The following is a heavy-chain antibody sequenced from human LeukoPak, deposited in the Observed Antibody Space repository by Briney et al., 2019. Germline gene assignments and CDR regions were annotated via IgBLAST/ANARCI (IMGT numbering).Heavy chain of an antibody. CDR3: ARDLYSSSPDN. Sequence: GGSLRLSCAASGFTFSTYGMTWVRQAPGKGLEWLSLISASGGSTYYADSVKGRFTISRDNSKSTLSLQLNSLSAEETAIYYCARDLYSSSPDNWGQGTLVSVSS. J-gene: IGHJ4*02. D-gene: IGHD6-6*01. V-gene: IGHV3-23*01. CDR1: GFTFSTYG. CDR2: ISASGGST.